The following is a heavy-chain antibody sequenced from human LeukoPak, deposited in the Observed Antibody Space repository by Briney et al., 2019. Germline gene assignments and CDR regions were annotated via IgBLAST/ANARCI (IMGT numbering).Heavy chain of an antibody. CDR1: GYTFTDYY. V-gene: IGHV1-2*02. CDR3: ARDGESPVGAVFDY. Sequence: ASVKVSCKASGYTFTDYYIHWVRQAPGQGLEWMGWINPNSGGTNYAQRFQGRVTMTRDTSISTAYMELSRLRSDDTALYYCARDGESPVGAVFDYWGQGTLVTVSS. J-gene: IGHJ4*02. CDR2: INPNSGGT. D-gene: IGHD1-26*01.